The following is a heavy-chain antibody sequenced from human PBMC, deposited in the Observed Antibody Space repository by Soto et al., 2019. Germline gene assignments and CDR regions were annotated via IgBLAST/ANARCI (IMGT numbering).Heavy chain of an antibody. D-gene: IGHD6-13*01. CDR3: ARVGAAKGLRLFDY. V-gene: IGHV4-59*01. CDR2: IYYSGST. CDR1: GGSISSYY. Sequence: LETLSLTCTVSGGSISSYYWSWIRQPPGKGLEWIGYIYYSGSTNYNPSLKSRVTISVDTSKNQFSLKLSSVTAADTAVYYCARVGAAKGLRLFDYWGQGTLVTVSS. J-gene: IGHJ4*02.